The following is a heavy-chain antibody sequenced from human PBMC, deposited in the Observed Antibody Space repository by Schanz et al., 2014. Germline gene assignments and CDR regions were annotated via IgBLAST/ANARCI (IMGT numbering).Heavy chain of an antibody. V-gene: IGHV3-48*01. CDR1: GFSFSRYS. J-gene: IGHJ4*02. CDR3: VSQTGSPNY. D-gene: IGHD6-13*01. Sequence: EVQLVESGGGLVQPGGSLRLSCAASGFSFSRYSMNWVRQAPGKGPEWVSYIRSSSTPIYYADSVKGRFTMSRDNAKNSVFLQMNSLRVEDTAVYFCVSQTGSPNYWGQGTLVTVSS. CDR2: IRSSSTPI.